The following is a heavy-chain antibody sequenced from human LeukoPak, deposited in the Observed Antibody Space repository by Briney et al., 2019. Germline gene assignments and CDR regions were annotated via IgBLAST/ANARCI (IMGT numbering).Heavy chain of an antibody. D-gene: IGHD5-12*01. CDR2: IIPIFGTA. CDR1: GYTFTGYY. CDR3: ARGGAYSGYDYGY. V-gene: IGHV1-69*13. Sequence: GASVKVSCKASGYTFTGYYMHWVRQAPGQGLEWMGGIIPIFGTANYAQKFQGRVTITADESTSTAYMELSSLRSEDTAVYYCARGGAYSGYDYGYWGQGTLVTVSS. J-gene: IGHJ4*02.